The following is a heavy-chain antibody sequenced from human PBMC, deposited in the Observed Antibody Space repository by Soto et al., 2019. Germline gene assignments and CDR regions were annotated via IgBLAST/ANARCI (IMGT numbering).Heavy chain of an antibody. CDR2: IYATGTT. CDR1: GASISGFY. Sequence: SETRSLTWTGSGASISGFYWSWIRKSAGKGLEWIGRIYATGTTDYNPSLKSRVMMSVDTSKKQFSLKLRSVTAADTAVYYCVRDGTKTLRDWFDPWGQGISVTVSS. D-gene: IGHD1-1*01. V-gene: IGHV4-4*07. J-gene: IGHJ5*02. CDR3: VRDGTKTLRDWFDP.